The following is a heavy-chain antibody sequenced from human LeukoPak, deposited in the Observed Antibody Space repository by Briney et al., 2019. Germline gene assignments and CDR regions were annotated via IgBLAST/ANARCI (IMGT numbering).Heavy chain of an antibody. V-gene: IGHV3-48*03. CDR3: ARRIAVANDY. D-gene: IGHD6-19*01. CDR2: ISSSGSTI. Sequence: GGSLRLSCAASGFTFSSYEMNWVRQAPGKGLEWVSYISSSGSTIYYADSVKGRFTISRDNAKNSLYLQMNSLRAEDTAVYYCARRIAVANDYWGQGTLVTASS. J-gene: IGHJ4*02. CDR1: GFTFSSYE.